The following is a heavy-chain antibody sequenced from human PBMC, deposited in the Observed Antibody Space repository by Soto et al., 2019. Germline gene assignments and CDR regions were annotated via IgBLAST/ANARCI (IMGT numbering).Heavy chain of an antibody. Sequence: ASVKVSCKASGYTFTSYGISWVRQAPGQGLEWMGWISAYNGNTNYAQKLQGRVTMTTDTSTSTAYMELRSLRSDDTAVYYCARTNYDILTGYRWGEGYYYGMDVWGQGTTVTVSS. V-gene: IGHV1-18*01. CDR1: GYTFTSYG. D-gene: IGHD3-9*01. CDR3: ARTNYDILTGYRWGEGYYYGMDV. CDR2: ISAYNGNT. J-gene: IGHJ6*02.